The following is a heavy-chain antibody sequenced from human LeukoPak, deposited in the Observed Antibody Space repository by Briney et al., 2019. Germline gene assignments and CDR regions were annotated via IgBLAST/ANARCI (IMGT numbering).Heavy chain of an antibody. D-gene: IGHD6-19*01. CDR2: IYSGGST. CDR1: GFSVSSSY. J-gene: IGHJ4*02. CDR3: AQVSPEGIAVAGYDHYYFDY. V-gene: IGHV3-66*01. Sequence: GGSLRLSCAASGFSVSSSYMSWVRQAPGKGLEWVSVIYSGGSTYYADSVKGRFTISRDNSKNTLYLQMNSLRADDTAVFHCAQVSPEGIAVAGYDHYYFDYWGQGTLVTVSS.